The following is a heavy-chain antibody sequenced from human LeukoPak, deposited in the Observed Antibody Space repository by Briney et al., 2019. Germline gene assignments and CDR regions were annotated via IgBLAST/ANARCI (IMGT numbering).Heavy chain of an antibody. D-gene: IGHD1-26*01. J-gene: IGHJ3*02. CDR1: GGSISSYY. V-gene: IGHV4-59*08. CDR3: ASAPKYGGSYLGAFDT. CDR2: IYYSGST. Sequence: SETLSLTCTVSGGSISSYYWSWIRQPPGKGLEWIGYIYYSGSTNYNPSLKSRVTISVDTSKNQFSLKLSSVTAADTAVYYCASAPKYGGSYLGAFDTWGQGTMVTVSS.